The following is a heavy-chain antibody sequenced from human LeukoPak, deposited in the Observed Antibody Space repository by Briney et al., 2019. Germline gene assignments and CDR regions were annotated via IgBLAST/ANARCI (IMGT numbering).Heavy chain of an antibody. D-gene: IGHD2-2*02. J-gene: IGHJ4*02. CDR3: AKDSFSALVVPAAIFDY. CDR1: GFTFDDYG. Sequence: GGSLRLSCAASGFTFDDYGMSWVRQAPGKGLEWVSGINWNGGSTGYADSVKGRFTISRDNAKNSLYLQMNSLRAEDTAVYYCAKDSFSALVVPAAIFDYWGQGTLVTVSS. V-gene: IGHV3-20*04. CDR2: INWNGGST.